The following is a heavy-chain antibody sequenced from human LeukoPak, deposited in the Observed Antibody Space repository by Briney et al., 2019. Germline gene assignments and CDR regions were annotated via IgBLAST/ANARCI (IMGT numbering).Heavy chain of an antibody. J-gene: IGHJ4*02. D-gene: IGHD6-13*01. Sequence: WMRIIYPGDSDTRYSPYFQGQVTISADKSIGTAYLQWSSLKASDTAMYYCARLPLAAAGPSFDYWGQGTLVTVSS. V-gene: IGHV5-51*01. CDR2: IYPGDSDT. CDR3: ARLPLAAAGPSFDY.